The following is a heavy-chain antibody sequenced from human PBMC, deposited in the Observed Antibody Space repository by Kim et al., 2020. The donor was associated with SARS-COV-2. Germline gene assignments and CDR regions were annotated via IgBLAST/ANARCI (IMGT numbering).Heavy chain of an antibody. J-gene: IGHJ5*02. CDR3: ARIVVVVAANHWFDP. V-gene: IGHV4-39*01. D-gene: IGHD2-15*01. Sequence: PSLKSRVTISVDTSKNQFSLKLSSVTAADTAVYYCARIVVVVAANHWFDPWGQGTLVTVSS.